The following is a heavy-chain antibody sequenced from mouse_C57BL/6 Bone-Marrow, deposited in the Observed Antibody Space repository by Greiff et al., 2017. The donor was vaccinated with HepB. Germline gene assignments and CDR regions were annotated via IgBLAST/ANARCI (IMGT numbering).Heavy chain of an antibody. V-gene: IGHV1-9*01. CDR3: ARISYGSSLRYWYFDV. Sequence: VQLQQSGAELMKPGASVKLSCKATGYTFTGYWIEWVKQRPGHGLEWIGELLPGSGSTNYTEKFKGKDTFPADTSSNTSYMQLSSLTTEDSAIYYWARISYGSSLRYWYFDVWGTGTTVTVSS. CDR2: LLPGSGST. D-gene: IGHD1-1*01. J-gene: IGHJ1*03. CDR1: GYTFTGYW.